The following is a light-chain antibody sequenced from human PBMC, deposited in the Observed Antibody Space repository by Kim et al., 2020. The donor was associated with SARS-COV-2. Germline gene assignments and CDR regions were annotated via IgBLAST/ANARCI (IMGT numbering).Light chain of an antibody. CDR1: ASNIGSNF. CDR2: QND. J-gene: IGLJ2*01. CDR3: AAWDDRLIGVV. Sequence: QSALTQPPSVSATPGQRVGISCSGRASNIGSNFVYWYKQLPGTAPTLLISQNDQRPSGVPDRFSGSKSGTSASLAISGLRSEDEAAYFCAAWDDRLIGVVFGGGTQLTVL. V-gene: IGLV1-47*01.